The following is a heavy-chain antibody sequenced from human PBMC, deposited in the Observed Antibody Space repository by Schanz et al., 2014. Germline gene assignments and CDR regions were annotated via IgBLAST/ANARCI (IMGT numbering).Heavy chain of an antibody. V-gene: IGHV4-34*01. D-gene: IGHD6-13*01. CDR2: IYHTGST. Sequence: QVQLQQWGAGLLKPSETLSLTCGVFGGSFSGYYWSWIRQPPGKGLEWIGEIYHTGSTNYNPSLKSRVAISVDTSKNQFSVKLSSVTAADTAVYYCAREEGWGIAAAGPKHYYYGMDVWGQGTTVTVSS. CDR1: GGSFSGYY. CDR3: AREEGWGIAAAGPKHYYYGMDV. J-gene: IGHJ6*02.